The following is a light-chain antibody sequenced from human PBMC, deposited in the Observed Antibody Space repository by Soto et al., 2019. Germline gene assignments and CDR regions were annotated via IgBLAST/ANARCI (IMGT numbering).Light chain of an antibody. V-gene: IGLV2-11*01. CDR2: DVS. CDR1: SSDVGEYDY. J-gene: IGLJ1*01. CDR3: CSYAGSPYV. Sequence: SALTQPRSVSRSPGQSVTISCTGTSSDVGEYDYVSWYQQHPGKAPKLMIFDVSERPSGVPDRFSGSKTGNTASLTISGLQAEDEADYYCCSYAGSPYVFGTGTKVTVL.